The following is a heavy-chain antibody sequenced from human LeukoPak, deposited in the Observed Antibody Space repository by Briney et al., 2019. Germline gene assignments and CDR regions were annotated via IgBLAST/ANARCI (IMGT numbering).Heavy chain of an antibody. V-gene: IGHV4-30-4*01. CDR3: ARPYYYDSRIDP. CDR1: GGSINSGDYY. Sequence: SETLSLTCTVSGGSINSGDYYWSWIRQPPGKGLEWIAYMYYSGSTYYNPSLKSRVTMSADTSKNQHSLKLSSVTAADTAVYYCARPYYYDSRIDPWGQGILVTVSS. J-gene: IGHJ5*02. CDR2: MYYSGST. D-gene: IGHD3-22*01.